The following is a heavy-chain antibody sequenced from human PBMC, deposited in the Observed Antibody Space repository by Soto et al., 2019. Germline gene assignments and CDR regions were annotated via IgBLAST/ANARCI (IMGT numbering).Heavy chain of an antibody. D-gene: IGHD3-16*02. J-gene: IGHJ6*02. CDR3: ARQSDMTTFGGVIVRKGMDV. CDR2: IRRSSDPI. V-gene: IGHV3-48*01. Sequence: EVQLVESGGDLVQPGGSLRLSCAASGFTFSEFSMNWVRQAPGKGLEWVSYIRRSSDPIYYADSVKGRFTISRDNAKNALYLQMKSLRAEDTAVYYCARQSDMTTFGGVIVRKGMDVWGQGTTVTVSS. CDR1: GFTFSEFS.